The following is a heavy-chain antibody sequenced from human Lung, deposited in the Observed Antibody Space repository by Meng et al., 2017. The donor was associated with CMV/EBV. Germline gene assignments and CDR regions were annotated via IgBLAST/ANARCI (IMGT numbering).Heavy chain of an antibody. J-gene: IGHJ4*01. CDR3: ARGRRNEPLFDY. Sequence: VQWGQSGAEVKKPGSSVKVACKTSGGSFSTHTFSWVRQAPGQGLEWMGGLIAVFDKTKAAPRFQDRVTFTADESTSTAYMELSSLTFDDTAVYFCARGRRNEPLFDYWGEPWSPSPQ. CDR1: GGSFSTHT. CDR2: LIAVFDKT. D-gene: IGHD1-14*01. V-gene: IGHV1-69*13.